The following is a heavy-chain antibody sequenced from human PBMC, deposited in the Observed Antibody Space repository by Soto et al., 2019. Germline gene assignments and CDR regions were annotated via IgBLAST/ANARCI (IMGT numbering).Heavy chain of an antibody. V-gene: IGHV1-2*04. J-gene: IGHJ6*02. CDR2: INPNSGGT. CDR1: GYTFTGYY. D-gene: IGHD6-19*01. Sequence: GASVKVSCKASGYTFTGYYMHWVRQAPGQGLEWMGWINPNSGGTNYAQKFQGWVTMTRDTSISTAYMELSRLRSDDTAVYYCARDHSSGWYLDYYYYGMDVWGQGTTVTVS. CDR3: ARDHSSGWYLDYYYYGMDV.